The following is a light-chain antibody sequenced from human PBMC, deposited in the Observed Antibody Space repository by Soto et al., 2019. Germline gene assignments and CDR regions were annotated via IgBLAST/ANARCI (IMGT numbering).Light chain of an antibody. CDR1: NIRNKS. CDR2: DDT. CDR3: QVWDSSSDHWV. V-gene: IGLV3-21*02. J-gene: IGLJ3*02. Sequence: SSELTQTPSVSVAPGQTARITCGGNNIRNKSVQWYQQKPGQAPVVVVYDDTNRPSGIPERFSGSNSGNTATLTISRVEAGXXXDYYCQVWDSSSDHWVFGGGTKLTVL.